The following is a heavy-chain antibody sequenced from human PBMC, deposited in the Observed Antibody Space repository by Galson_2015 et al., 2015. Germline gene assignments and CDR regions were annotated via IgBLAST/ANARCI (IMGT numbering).Heavy chain of an antibody. V-gene: IGHV3-48*02. CDR3: ARGPDNDIVVVPAAIVYYYYYGMDV. J-gene: IGHJ6*02. D-gene: IGHD2-2*02. CDR2: ISSSSSTI. Sequence: SLRLSCAASGFTFSSYSMNQVRQAPGKGLEWVSYISSSSSTIYYADSVKGRFTISRDNAKNSLYLQMNSLRDEDTAVYYCARGPDNDIVVVPAAIVYYYYYGMDVWGQGTTVTVSS. CDR1: GFTFSSYS.